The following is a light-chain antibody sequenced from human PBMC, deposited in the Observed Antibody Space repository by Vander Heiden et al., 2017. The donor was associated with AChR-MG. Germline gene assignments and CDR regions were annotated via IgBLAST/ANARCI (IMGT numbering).Light chain of an antibody. CDR2: GAS. J-gene: IGKJ2*01. CDR3: QQYGSSPRYT. CDR1: QSISSNS. Sequence: EIVLTQSPGTLSLSPGERATLSCRASQSISSNSLAWYQQKPGRAPRLLIYGASNRATGIPDRFSGSGSGTDFTLTISRLEPEDFAMYYCQQYGSSPRYTFGQGTKLEIK. V-gene: IGKV3-20*01.